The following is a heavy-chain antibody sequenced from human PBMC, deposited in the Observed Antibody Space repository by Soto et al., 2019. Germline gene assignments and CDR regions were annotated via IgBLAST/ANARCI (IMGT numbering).Heavy chain of an antibody. CDR2: ISTYSGNT. D-gene: IGHD7-27*01. CDR3: ARGLGTNGLDV. J-gene: IGHJ6*02. CDR1: GYKFITYG. Sequence: QIQLVQSGGEVKKPGASVKVSCKASGYKFITYGITWVRQAPGQGLEWMGGISTYSGNTDYAQSFKDRVTMPTDTSTSTVYMELGSLRSDDTAVYYCARGLGTNGLDVWGQGTTVTVSS. V-gene: IGHV1-18*04.